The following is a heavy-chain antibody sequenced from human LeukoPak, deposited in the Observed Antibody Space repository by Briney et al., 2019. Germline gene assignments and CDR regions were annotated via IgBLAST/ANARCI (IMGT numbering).Heavy chain of an antibody. CDR2: MNPNSGNT. CDR3: ARGMGQWLVESWFDP. D-gene: IGHD6-19*01. CDR1: GCTFTSYY. Sequence: ASVKVSCKACGCTFTSYYINWVRQATGHGLEWMGWMNPNSGNTGYAQKFQGRVTMTRNTSISTAYMELSSLRSEDTAVYYCARGMGQWLVESWFDPWGQGTLVTVSS. V-gene: IGHV1-8*01. J-gene: IGHJ5*02.